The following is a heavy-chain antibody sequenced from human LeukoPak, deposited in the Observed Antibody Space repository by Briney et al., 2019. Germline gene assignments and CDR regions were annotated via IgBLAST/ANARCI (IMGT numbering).Heavy chain of an antibody. V-gene: IGHV1-18*01. CDR3: ARDRTKLRLGELSLDAFDI. CDR1: GYTFTSYG. CDR2: ISAYNGNT. J-gene: IGHJ3*02. D-gene: IGHD3-16*02. Sequence: ASVKVSCKASGYTFTSYGISWVRQAPGQGLEWMGWISAYNGNTNYAQKLQGRVTMTTDTSTSTAYMELRSLRSDDTAVYYCARDRTKLRLGELSLDAFDIWGQGTMVTVSS.